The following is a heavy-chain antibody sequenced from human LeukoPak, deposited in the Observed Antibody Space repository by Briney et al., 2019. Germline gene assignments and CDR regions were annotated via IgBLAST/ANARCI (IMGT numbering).Heavy chain of an antibody. CDR3: AKDGVATITYDY. J-gene: IGHJ4*02. CDR2: ISGSGGAT. V-gene: IGHV3-23*01. Sequence: GGSLRLSSAASGFTFSSYAMSWVRQAPGKGLEWVSVISGSGGATYYADSVKGRFTISRDNSKNTLYLQMNSLRAEDTAVYYCAKDGVATITYDYWGQGTLVTVSS. CDR1: GFTFSSYA. D-gene: IGHD5-12*01.